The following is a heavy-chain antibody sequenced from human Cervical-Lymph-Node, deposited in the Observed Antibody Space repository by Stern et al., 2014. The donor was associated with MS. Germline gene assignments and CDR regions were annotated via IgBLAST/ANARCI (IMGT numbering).Heavy chain of an antibody. D-gene: IGHD3-9*01. CDR3: AKDSSYDILTGRVYYYYGMDV. CDR2: ISWNSGSI. CDR1: GFTFDDYA. J-gene: IGHJ6*02. Sequence: EVQLVESGGGLVQPGRSLRLSCAASGFTFDDYAMHWVRQAPGKGLEWVSGISWNSGSIGYADSVKGRFTIARDNAKNSLYLQMNSLRAEDTALYYCAKDSSYDILTGRVYYYYGMDVWGQGTTVTVSS. V-gene: IGHV3-9*01.